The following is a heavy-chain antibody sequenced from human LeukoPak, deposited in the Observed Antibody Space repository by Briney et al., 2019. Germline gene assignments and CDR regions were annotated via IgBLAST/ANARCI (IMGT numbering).Heavy chain of an antibody. CDR1: GGSISSYY. CDR2: IYYSGST. D-gene: IGHD4-23*01. Sequence: SETLSLTCTVSGGSISSYYWSWIRQPPGKGLEWIGYIYYSGSTNYNPSLKSRVTISVDTSQNQFSLKLSSVTAADTAVYYCARDGGYGGNFDYWGQGTLVTVSS. J-gene: IGHJ4*02. V-gene: IGHV4-59*01. CDR3: ARDGGYGGNFDY.